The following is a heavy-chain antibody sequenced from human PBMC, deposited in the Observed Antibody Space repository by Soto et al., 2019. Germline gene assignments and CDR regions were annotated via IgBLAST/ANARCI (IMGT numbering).Heavy chain of an antibody. CDR3: AKEAARWLQFPRVSWFDP. Sequence: SETLSLTCTVSGGSISSSSYYWGWIRQPPGKGLEGIGSLCYRRRTCYNPSLKSRATISVDTSKNQFSLKLSSVTAADTAVYYCAKEAARWLQFPRVSWFDPWGQGALV. D-gene: IGHD5-12*01. CDR2: LCYRRRT. J-gene: IGHJ5*02. V-gene: IGHV4-39*02. CDR1: GGSISSSSYY.